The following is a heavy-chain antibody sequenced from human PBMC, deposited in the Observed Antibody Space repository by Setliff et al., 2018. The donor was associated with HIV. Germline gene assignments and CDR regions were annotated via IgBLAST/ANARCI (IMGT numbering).Heavy chain of an antibody. V-gene: IGHV2-70*04. CDR1: GFSLSTSGMR. Sequence: SGPTLVNPTQTLTLTCTFSGFSLSTSGMRVGWIRQPPGKAREWLARIDWDDDKFYSTSLKTRLTISKDTSKNQVVLTMTNMDPVDTATYYCARVRPYCGGDCSYFDYWGQGTLVTVSS. CDR2: IDWDDDK. CDR3: ARVRPYCGGDCSYFDY. D-gene: IGHD2-21*02. J-gene: IGHJ4*02.